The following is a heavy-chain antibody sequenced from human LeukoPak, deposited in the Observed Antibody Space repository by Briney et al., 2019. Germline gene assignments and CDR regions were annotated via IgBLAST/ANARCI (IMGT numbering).Heavy chain of an antibody. Sequence: PSETLSLTCTVSGGSISSSSYYWGWIRQPPGKGLEWIGSIYYSGSTYYNPSLKSRVTISVDTSKNQFSLKLSSVTAADTAVYYCARRRPYGDYRFDYWGQGTLVTVSS. CDR1: GGSISSSSYY. J-gene: IGHJ4*02. CDR3: ARRRPYGDYRFDY. V-gene: IGHV4-39*07. CDR2: IYYSGST. D-gene: IGHD4-17*01.